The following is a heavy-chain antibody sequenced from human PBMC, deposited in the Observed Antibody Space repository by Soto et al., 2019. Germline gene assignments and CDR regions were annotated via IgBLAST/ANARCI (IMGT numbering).Heavy chain of an antibody. Sequence: PGGSLRLSCAASGCAFSSHRISWGRQAPAKGLEWVAGISDSGSLTYNADSVRGRFTISRDNSKNTLYPQMNSLRAADTAVYYCARRTFGSSRSFDIWGQGTMVTVSS. V-gene: IGHV3-23*01. CDR3: ARRTFGSSRSFDI. J-gene: IGHJ3*02. CDR1: GCAFSSHR. CDR2: ISDSGSLT. D-gene: IGHD6-6*01.